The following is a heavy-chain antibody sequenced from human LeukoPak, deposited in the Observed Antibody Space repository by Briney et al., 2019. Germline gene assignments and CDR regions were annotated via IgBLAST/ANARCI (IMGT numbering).Heavy chain of an antibody. D-gene: IGHD6-13*01. V-gene: IGHV1-2*02. J-gene: IGHJ4*02. Sequence: ASVKVSCKASGYTFTGYYMHWVRQAPGQGLEWMGWINPNSGGTIYAQKFQGRVTMTRDTSIRTAYMELSRLKSDDTAVYYCARDPGSSWYFDNWGQGTLVTVSS. CDR3: ARDPGSSWYFDN. CDR1: GYTFTGYY. CDR2: INPNSGGT.